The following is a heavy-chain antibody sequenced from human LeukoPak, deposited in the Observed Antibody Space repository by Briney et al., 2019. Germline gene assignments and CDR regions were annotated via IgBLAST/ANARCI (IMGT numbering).Heavy chain of an antibody. V-gene: IGHV3-30*18. J-gene: IGHJ4*02. CDR3: AKSAYCGGDCYSFDY. CDR1: GFTFSSYG. Sequence: GGSLRLSCAASGFTFSSYGMHWVRQAPGKGLEWVAVISHDGSNKYYADSVKGRFTISRDNSKNTLYLQVNSLRAEDTAVYYCAKSAYCGGDCYSFDYWGQGTLVTVSS. D-gene: IGHD2-21*02. CDR2: ISHDGSNK.